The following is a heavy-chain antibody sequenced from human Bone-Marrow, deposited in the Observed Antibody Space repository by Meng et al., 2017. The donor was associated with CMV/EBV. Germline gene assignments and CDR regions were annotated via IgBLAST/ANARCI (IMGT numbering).Heavy chain of an antibody. D-gene: IGHD3-3*01. Sequence: SVKVSCKASGFTFTSSAVQWVRQAPGQGLEWMGRIIPILGIANYAQKFQGRVTITADKSTSTAYMELSSLRAEDTAVYYCARDHPVLRFLEWSFADYYYYGMDVWGQGTTVTVSS. J-gene: IGHJ6*02. CDR2: IIPILGIA. CDR1: GFTFTSSA. V-gene: IGHV1-69*04. CDR3: ARDHPVLRFLEWSFADYYYYGMDV.